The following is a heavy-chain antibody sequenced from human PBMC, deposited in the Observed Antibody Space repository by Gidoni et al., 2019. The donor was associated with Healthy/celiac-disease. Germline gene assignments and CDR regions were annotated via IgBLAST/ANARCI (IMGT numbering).Heavy chain of an antibody. CDR1: GGSFSGYY. J-gene: IGHJ5*02. Sequence: QVQLQQWGAGLLKPSETLSLTCAVYGGSFSGYYWSWIRQPPGKGLEWIGEINHSGSTNYNPSLKGRVTISVDTSKNQFSLKLSSVTAADTAVYYCARRRLAAAGNWFDPWGQGTLVTVSS. V-gene: IGHV4-34*01. CDR3: ARRRLAAAGNWFDP. D-gene: IGHD6-13*01. CDR2: INHSGST.